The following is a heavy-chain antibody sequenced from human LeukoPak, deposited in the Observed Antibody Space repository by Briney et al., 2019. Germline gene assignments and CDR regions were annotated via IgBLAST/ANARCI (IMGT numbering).Heavy chain of an antibody. D-gene: IGHD6-13*01. CDR3: AKEGGIAAAGTLAFGY. CDR1: GFTFSSYG. CDR2: IRYDGSNK. J-gene: IGHJ4*02. V-gene: IGHV3-30*02. Sequence: GGSLRLSCAASGFTFSSYGMHWVRQAPGKGLEWVACIRYDGSNKYYADSVKGRFTISRDNSKNTLYLQMNSLRAEDTAVYYCAKEGGIAAAGTLAFGYWGQGTLVTVSS.